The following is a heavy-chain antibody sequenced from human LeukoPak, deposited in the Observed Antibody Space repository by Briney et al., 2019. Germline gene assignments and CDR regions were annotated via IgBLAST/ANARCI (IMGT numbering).Heavy chain of an antibody. CDR1: GFTFSTYW. CDR3: ARECSSTSCHTRYGMDV. D-gene: IGHD2-2*01. V-gene: IGHV3-30-3*01. Sequence: GGSLRLSCAASGFTFSTYWMSWVRQAPGKGLEWVAVISYDGSNKYYADSVKGRFTISRDNSKNTLYLQMNSLRAEDTAVYYSARECSSTSCHTRYGMDVWGQGTTVTVSS. J-gene: IGHJ6*02. CDR2: ISYDGSNK.